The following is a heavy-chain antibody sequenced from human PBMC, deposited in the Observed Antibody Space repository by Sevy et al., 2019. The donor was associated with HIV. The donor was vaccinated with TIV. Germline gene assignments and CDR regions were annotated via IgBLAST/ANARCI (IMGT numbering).Heavy chain of an antibody. Sequence: GGSLRLSCAASGFTFSDYYMSWIRQAPGKGLEWVSDISSGSTYTKYADSVKGRFTISRVNAKNSLYLQMNSLRVEDTAIYYCARDRRNYAGQYFDYWGQGTLVTVSS. D-gene: IGHD1-7*01. V-gene: IGHV3-11*06. CDR3: ARDRRNYAGQYFDY. J-gene: IGHJ4*02. CDR2: ISSGSTYT. CDR1: GFTFSDYY.